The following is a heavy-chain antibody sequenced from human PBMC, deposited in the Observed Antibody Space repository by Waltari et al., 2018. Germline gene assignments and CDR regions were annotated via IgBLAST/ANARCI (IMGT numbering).Heavy chain of an antibody. CDR1: GYTFTGYY. V-gene: IGHV1-2*02. CDR3: ARDFAPYCSGGSCYSEDY. J-gene: IGHJ4*02. CDR2: INPNSGGT. D-gene: IGHD2-15*01. Sequence: QVQLVQSGAEVKKPGASVKVSCKAYGYTFTGYYMHWVRMAPGQGLEWMGWINPNSGGTNYAQKFQGRVTMTRDTSISTAYMELSRLRSDDTAVYYCARDFAPYCSGGSCYSEDYWGQGTLVTVSS.